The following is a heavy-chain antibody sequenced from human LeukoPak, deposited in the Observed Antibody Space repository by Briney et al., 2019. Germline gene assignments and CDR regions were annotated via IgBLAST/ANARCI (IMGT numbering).Heavy chain of an antibody. V-gene: IGHV3-74*01. CDR3: ARGLQLVMARYYGMDV. D-gene: IGHD3-9*01. J-gene: IGHJ6*04. Sequence: GGSLRLSCAASGFTFSSYWMHWVRQPPGKGLVWVSRINSDGSSTSYADSVKGRFTISRDNAKNTLYLQMNSLRAEDTAVYYCARGLQLVMARYYGMDVWGKGTTVTVSS. CDR2: INSDGSST. CDR1: GFTFSSYW.